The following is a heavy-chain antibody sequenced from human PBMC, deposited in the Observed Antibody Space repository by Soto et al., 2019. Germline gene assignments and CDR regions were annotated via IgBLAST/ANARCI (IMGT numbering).Heavy chain of an antibody. CDR1: GFTFSSYE. CDR2: ISGSGTII. V-gene: IGHV3-48*03. CDR3: ARDWDFCIDLYRSDAFDL. J-gene: IGHJ3*01. Sequence: PGGALRLSCAASGFTFSSYEMNWVRQAPGKGLEWLSYISGSGTIILYADSVKGRFTISRDNAKDSLYLQMNSLRVEDTAVYYCARDWDFCIDLYRSDAFDLWGQGTMVTVSS. D-gene: IGHD3-3*01.